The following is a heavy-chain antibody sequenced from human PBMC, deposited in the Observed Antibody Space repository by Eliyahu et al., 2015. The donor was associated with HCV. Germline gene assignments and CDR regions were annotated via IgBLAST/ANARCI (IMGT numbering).Heavy chain of an antibody. CDR1: GGSISSGGYY. CDR2: IYYSGST. D-gene: IGHD6-13*01. J-gene: IGHJ6*02. V-gene: IGHV4-31*03. CDR3: ARAVSTWSYGVDV. Sequence: QVQLQESGPGLVKPSQTLSLTCSFSGGSISSGGYYWTWIRQHPGKGLEWIGFIYYSGSTYYSPSLKSRVAISVDTSKSWFSLKLSSVTAADTAVYYCARAVSTWSYGVDVWGQGTTVTVSS.